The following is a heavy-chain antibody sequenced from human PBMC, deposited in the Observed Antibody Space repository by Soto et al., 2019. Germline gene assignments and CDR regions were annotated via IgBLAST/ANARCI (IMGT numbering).Heavy chain of an antibody. V-gene: IGHV4-31*03. CDR3: AIAEEEPRHFGDYGRSACGAFDI. CDR1: GGFVDSVGYY. Sequence: QVQLQESGPGLVKPSRTLTLTCTVSGGFVDSVGYYWTWIRHLPGKGLEWIGYMRYRGRSSYNPSLQSRVTMSFDTSKNNFSLMLGSVTAADTAVYYCAIAEEEPRHFGDYGRSACGAFDIWGQGTMVPGSS. J-gene: IGHJ3*02. CDR2: MRYRGRS. D-gene: IGHD4-17*01.